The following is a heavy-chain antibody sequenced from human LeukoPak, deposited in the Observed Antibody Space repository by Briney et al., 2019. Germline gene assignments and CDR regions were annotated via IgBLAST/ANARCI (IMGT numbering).Heavy chain of an antibody. CDR2: INHSGST. V-gene: IGHV4-4*02. J-gene: IGHJ5*02. CDR3: ARGPRSARRLTYYYGSGILDP. D-gene: IGHD3-10*01. Sequence: SGTLSLTCAVSGGSISSSNWWSWVRQPPGKGLEWIGEINHSGSTNYNPSLKSRVTISVDTSKNQFSLKLSSVTAADTAVYYCARGPRSARRLTYYYGSGILDPWGQGTLVTVSS. CDR1: GGSISSSNW.